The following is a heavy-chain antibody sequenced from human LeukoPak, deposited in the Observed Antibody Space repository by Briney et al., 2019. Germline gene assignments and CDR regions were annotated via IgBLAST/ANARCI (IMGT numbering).Heavy chain of an antibody. V-gene: IGHV3-74*01. CDR1: GFTFSSYW. CDR3: ARESIVGATLYAFDI. CDR2: INSDGSST. Sequence: GGSLRLSCAASGFTFSSYWMHWVRQAPGKGLVWVSRINSDGSSTSYADSVKGRFTISRDNAKNSLYLQMNSLRAEDTAVYYCARESIVGATLYAFDIWGQGTMVTVSS. J-gene: IGHJ3*02. D-gene: IGHD1-26*01.